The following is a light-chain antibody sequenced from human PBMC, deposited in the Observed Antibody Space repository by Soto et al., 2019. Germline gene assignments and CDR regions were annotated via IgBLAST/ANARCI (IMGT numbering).Light chain of an antibody. Sequence: EIVLTQSPGTLSLSPGERATLSCRASQTVNSNSLAWYQHKPGQPPRLLIDSASSRAAGIPDRFSGSGSGTYFTLTISRLEPEDVAVYYCQQYGSSPGSTFGQGTNLEIK. V-gene: IGKV3-20*01. J-gene: IGKJ2*01. CDR2: SAS. CDR3: QQYGSSPGST. CDR1: QTVNSNS.